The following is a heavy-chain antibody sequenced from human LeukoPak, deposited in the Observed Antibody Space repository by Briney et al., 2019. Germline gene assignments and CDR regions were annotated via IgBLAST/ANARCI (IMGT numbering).Heavy chain of an antibody. Sequence: SETLSLTCTISGGSIKSHYWSWIRQAPGKGLEWIAYMFYSGRTEYNPSLKSRVTISVDTSRNQVSLKVNSVTAAYTAVYYCARRAGSLVYYFDSWGQGTLVTVSS. D-gene: IGHD3-10*01. CDR1: GGSIKSHY. CDR2: MFYSGRT. J-gene: IGHJ4*02. CDR3: ARRAGSLVYYFDS. V-gene: IGHV4-59*08.